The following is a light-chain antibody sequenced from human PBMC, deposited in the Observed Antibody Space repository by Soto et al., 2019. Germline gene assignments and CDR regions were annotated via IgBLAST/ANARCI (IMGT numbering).Light chain of an antibody. V-gene: IGLV1-44*01. J-gene: IGLJ2*01. Sequence: QSVLTQPPSASGTPGQRVTMSCSGSSSNIGSYTVNWYQQLPGTTPKLLIYSNNQRPSGVPDRFSGSKSGTSAALAISGLQSEDEADYYCAAWDDSLNGMVFGGGTQLTVL. CDR2: SNN. CDR3: AAWDDSLNGMV. CDR1: SSNIGSYT.